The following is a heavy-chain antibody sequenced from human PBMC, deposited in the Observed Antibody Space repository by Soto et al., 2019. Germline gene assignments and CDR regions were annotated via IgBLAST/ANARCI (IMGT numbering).Heavy chain of an antibody. J-gene: IGHJ6*02. V-gene: IGHV6-1*01. CDR2: TYYKSGWNN. Sequence: SQTLSLTCAISEDSVSSNGAAWNWLRQSPSRGLEWLGRTYYKSGWNNDYALSVKSRMTINPDTSKNQVSLHLDSVTPEDTAVYYCAGVTWFRGLNVWGQGTPVTVSS. D-gene: IGHD3-10*01. CDR3: AGVTWFRGLNV. CDR1: EDSVSSNGAA.